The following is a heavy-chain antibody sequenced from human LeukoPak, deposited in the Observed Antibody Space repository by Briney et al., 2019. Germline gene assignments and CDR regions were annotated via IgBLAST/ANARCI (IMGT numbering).Heavy chain of an antibody. Sequence: SETLSLTCTVSGGSISSYYWSWIRQPPGKGLEWIGYIYYSGSTYYNPSLKSRVTISVDTSKNQFSLKLSSVTAADTAVYYCAREKQVGAIPYYFDYWGQGTLVTVSS. V-gene: IGHV4-59*12. CDR2: IYYSGST. D-gene: IGHD1-26*01. CDR1: GGSISSYY. J-gene: IGHJ4*02. CDR3: AREKQVGAIPYYFDY.